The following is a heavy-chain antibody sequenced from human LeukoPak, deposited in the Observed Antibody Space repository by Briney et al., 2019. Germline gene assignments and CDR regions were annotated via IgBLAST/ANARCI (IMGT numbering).Heavy chain of an antibody. Sequence: SGGSLRLSCAASGITLSSYWMQWVRQAPGKGLVWVSRINSDGSSTTYADSVRGRFTISRDNAKNTLYLQMNSLKAEDTAVYHCARSRYPGILFDYWGQGTQVTVSS. J-gene: IGHJ4*02. D-gene: IGHD1-26*01. CDR2: INSDGSST. CDR1: GITLSSYW. CDR3: ARSRYPGILFDY. V-gene: IGHV3-74*01.